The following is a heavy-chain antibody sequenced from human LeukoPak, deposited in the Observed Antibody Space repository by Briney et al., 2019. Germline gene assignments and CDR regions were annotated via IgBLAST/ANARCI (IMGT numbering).Heavy chain of an antibody. D-gene: IGHD7-27*01. Sequence: SETLSLTCSVSNGSFSTYYWGWIRQPPGKRLEWIGYIFSSESSNTNYNPSLNGRVTISVDTSKNQFSLTLNSVTAADTAVYYCAKDLLNWEFDYWGQGTLVTVSS. CDR3: AKDLLNWEFDY. CDR2: IFSSESSNT. CDR1: NGSFSTYY. V-gene: IGHV4-4*08. J-gene: IGHJ4*02.